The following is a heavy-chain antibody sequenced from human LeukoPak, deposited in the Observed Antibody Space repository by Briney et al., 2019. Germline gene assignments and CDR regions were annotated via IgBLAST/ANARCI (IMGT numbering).Heavy chain of an antibody. V-gene: IGHV3-21*01. J-gene: IGHJ4*02. D-gene: IGHD2-2*02. Sequence: GGSLRLSCAASGFTFSSYIMNSVRQALGKGLGWVSSIYSDSSTIYYQDSVQGRFTISRDNAKNLLYLQMNSLRAEDTAVYYCARGPIPDYWGQGTLVTVSS. CDR3: ARGPIPDY. CDR1: GFTFSSYI. CDR2: IYSDSSTI.